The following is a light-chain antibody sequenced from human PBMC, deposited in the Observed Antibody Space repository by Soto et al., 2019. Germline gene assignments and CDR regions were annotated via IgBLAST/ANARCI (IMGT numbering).Light chain of an antibody. Sequence: QSALTQPASVSGSPGQSITISCTGTTSDVGGYDFVSWYQQHPGKAPKLISYEVSNRPSGISNRFSASKSGNTASLTISGFQAEDEADYFCTSYSSSNNCDLVFGGGTKVTVL. J-gene: IGLJ2*01. CDR3: TSYSSSNNCDLV. CDR1: TSDVGGYDF. V-gene: IGLV2-14*01. CDR2: EVS.